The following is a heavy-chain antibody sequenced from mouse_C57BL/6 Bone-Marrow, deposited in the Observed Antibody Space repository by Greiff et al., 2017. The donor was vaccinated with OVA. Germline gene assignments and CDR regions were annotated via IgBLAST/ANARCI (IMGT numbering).Heavy chain of an antibody. D-gene: IGHD2-3*01. J-gene: IGHJ1*03. Sequence: EVKVVESGGGLVKPGGSLKLSCAASGFTFSSYTMSWVRQTPEKRLEWVATISGGGGNTYYPDSVKGRFTISRDNAKNTLYLQMSSLRSEDTALYYCARRGMVTTRRYWYFDVWGTGTTVTVSS. V-gene: IGHV5-9*01. CDR1: GFTFSSYT. CDR2: ISGGGGNT. CDR3: ARRGMVTTRRYWYFDV.